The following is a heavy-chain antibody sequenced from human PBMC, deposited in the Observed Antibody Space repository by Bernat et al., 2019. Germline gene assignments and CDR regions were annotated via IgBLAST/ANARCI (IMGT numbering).Heavy chain of an antibody. J-gene: IGHJ4*02. CDR3: AQEEGAHLGSYFDY. CDR2: ISSSSSTI. Sequence: EVQLVESGGGLVQPGGSLRLSCAASGFTFSSYSMNWVRQAPGKGLEWVSYISSSSSTIYYEDSVKGRFTISRDNAKNSLYLQMNSLRAEDTAVYYCAQEEGAHLGSYFDYWGQGTLVTVSS. D-gene: IGHD1-26*01. V-gene: IGHV3-48*01. CDR1: GFTFSSYS.